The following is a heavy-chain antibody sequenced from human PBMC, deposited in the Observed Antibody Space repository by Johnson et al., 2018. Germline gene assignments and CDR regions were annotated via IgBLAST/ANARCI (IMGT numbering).Heavy chain of an antibody. CDR2: IIPIFGTA. V-gene: IGHV1-69*01. Sequence: QVQLVESGAEVKKPGSSVKVSCKASGGTFSSYAISWVRQAPGQGLEWMGGIIPIFGTANYAQKFQGRVTITADESTSTAYMELSSLRSEDTAVYDWARGVFAAITGTTAYYDGMDVWGQGTTVTVSS. J-gene: IGHJ6*02. D-gene: IGHD1-14*01. CDR3: ARGVFAAITGTTAYYDGMDV. CDR1: GGTFSSYA.